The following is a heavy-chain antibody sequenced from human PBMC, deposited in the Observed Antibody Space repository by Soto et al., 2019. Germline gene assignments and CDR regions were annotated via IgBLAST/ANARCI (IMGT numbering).Heavy chain of an antibody. CDR2: TYYSGST. Sequence: PSETLSLTCTVSGGSISSSSYYWGWIRQPPGKGLEWIGSTYYSGSTYYNPSLKSRVTISVDTSKNQFSLKLSSVTAADTAVYYCARHGVVFGVVTTNWFDPWGQGTLVTVSS. CDR1: GGSISSSSYY. V-gene: IGHV4-39*01. D-gene: IGHD3-3*01. J-gene: IGHJ5*02. CDR3: ARHGVVFGVVTTNWFDP.